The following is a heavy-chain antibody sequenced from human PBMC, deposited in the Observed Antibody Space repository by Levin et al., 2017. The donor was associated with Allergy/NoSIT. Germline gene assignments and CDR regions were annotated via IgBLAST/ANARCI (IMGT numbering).Heavy chain of an antibody. CDR1: GFSFSSYW. CDR3: ARHYWFFNR. V-gene: IGHV3-7*04. J-gene: IGHJ2*01. CDR2: INQDGSEK. Sequence: GESLKISCAVSGFSFSSYWMSWVRQAPGRGLEWVANINQDGSEKYYVDSVKGRFTISRDNAKNSLYLQMNSLRAEDTAVYYCARHYWFFNRWGRGSLVTVSS.